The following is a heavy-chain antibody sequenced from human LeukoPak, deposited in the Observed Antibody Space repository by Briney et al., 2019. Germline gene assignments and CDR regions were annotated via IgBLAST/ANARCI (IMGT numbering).Heavy chain of an antibody. CDR1: GGSFSGYY. J-gene: IGHJ1*01. CDR2: INHSGST. V-gene: IGHV4-34*01. Sequence: SETLSLTCAVYGGSFSGYYWSWIRQPPGKGLEWIGEINHSGSTNYNPSLKSRVTISVDTYKNQFSLKLSSVTAADTAVYYCARRDSSGYYSPAEYFQHWGQGTLVTVSS. CDR3: ARRDSSGYYSPAEYFQH. D-gene: IGHD3-22*01.